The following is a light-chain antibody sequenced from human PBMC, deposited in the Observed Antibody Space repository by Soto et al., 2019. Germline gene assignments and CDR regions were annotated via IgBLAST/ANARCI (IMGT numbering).Light chain of an antibody. V-gene: IGLV2-14*01. CDR3: SSYTSSSTLLV. J-gene: IGLJ1*01. CDR1: SSDVGGYNY. Sequence: QSALTQPASVSGSPGQSITISCTGTSSDVGGYNYVSWYQQHPGKAPKVMIYDVSNRPSGVSNRFSGSKSGNTASLTISGLRAEDEADYYCSSYTSSSTLLVFGTGTKLTVL. CDR2: DVS.